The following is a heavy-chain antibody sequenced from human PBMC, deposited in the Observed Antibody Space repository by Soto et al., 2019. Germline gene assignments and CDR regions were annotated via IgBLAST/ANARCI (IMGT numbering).Heavy chain of an antibody. CDR1: GYPFTTYW. Sequence: PGESLKISCQVSGYPFTTYWIGWVRQMPGKGLEWMGKIFPPDSDTRYSPSFQGQVTMSVDKSTSTAYLQCSSLKASDTAMYYSPSAYCSGTTCYEFDYWGQGTQVTVSS. V-gene: IGHV5-51*01. J-gene: IGHJ4*02. D-gene: IGHD2-2*01. CDR2: IFPPDSDT. CDR3: PSAYCSGTTCYEFDY.